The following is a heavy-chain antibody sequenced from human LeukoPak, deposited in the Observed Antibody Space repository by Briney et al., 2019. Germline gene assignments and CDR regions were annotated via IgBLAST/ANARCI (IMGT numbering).Heavy chain of an antibody. J-gene: IGHJ4*02. D-gene: IGHD6-13*01. CDR1: GGSISSYY. CDR2: IYTSGST. V-gene: IGHV4-4*07. CDR3: ARLAADSSSPTLDY. Sequence: SETLSVTCTVSGGSISSYYWSWIRQPGGKGLEWIGRIYTSGSTNYNPSLKSRVTMSVDTSKNQFSLKLSSVTAADTAVYYCARLAADSSSPTLDYWGQGTLVTVSS.